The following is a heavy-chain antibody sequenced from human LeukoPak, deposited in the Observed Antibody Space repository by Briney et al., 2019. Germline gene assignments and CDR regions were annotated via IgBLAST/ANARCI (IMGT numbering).Heavy chain of an antibody. CDR2: INPNSGGT. J-gene: IGHJ4*02. V-gene: IGHV1-2*02. Sequence: ASVKVSCKASGYTFTGYYMHWVRQAPGQGLEWMGWINPNSGGTNYAQKFQGRVTMTRDTSISTAYMELSRLRSDDTAVYYCARRGCSGGSCYSYYFDYWGQGTLVTVSS. CDR3: ARRGCSGGSCYSYYFDY. D-gene: IGHD2-15*01. CDR1: GYTFTGYY.